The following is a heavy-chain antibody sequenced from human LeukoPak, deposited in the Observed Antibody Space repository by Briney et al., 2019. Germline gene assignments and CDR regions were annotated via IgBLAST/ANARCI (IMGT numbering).Heavy chain of an antibody. Sequence: ASVKVSCKSSGYTFTSYDINWVRQATGQGLEWMGWMNPNSGNTGYAQKFQVRVTMTRNTSISTAYMELSSLRSEDTAVYYCARGDSSDNWFDPWGQGTLVTVSS. D-gene: IGHD3-22*01. CDR3: ARGDSSDNWFDP. V-gene: IGHV1-8*01. CDR1: GYTFTSYD. CDR2: MNPNSGNT. J-gene: IGHJ5*02.